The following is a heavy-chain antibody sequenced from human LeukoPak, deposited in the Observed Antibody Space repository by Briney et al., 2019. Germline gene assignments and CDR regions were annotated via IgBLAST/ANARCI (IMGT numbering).Heavy chain of an antibody. J-gene: IGHJ4*02. CDR2: INSGSAGST. CDR3: ARGGRYSYGSDYFDY. Sequence: GGSLRLSCAASGLTFINYAMTWVRQAPGKGLEWVSSINSGSAGSTYYADPVKGRFTISRDNSKNTLYLQMNSLRAEDTAVYYCARGGRYSYGSDYFDYWGQGTLVTVSS. V-gene: IGHV3-23*01. CDR1: GLTFINYA. D-gene: IGHD5-18*01.